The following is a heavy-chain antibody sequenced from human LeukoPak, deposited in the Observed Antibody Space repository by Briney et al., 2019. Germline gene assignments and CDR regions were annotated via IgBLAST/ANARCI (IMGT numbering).Heavy chain of an antibody. V-gene: IGHV3-33*01. CDR3: TRGAIVGARATRAFDF. Sequence: GRSLRLSCAVSGFTFRNAGMHWVRQAPGQGLEWVAIIWFDGSNENYADSVKGRFTISRDNSKNTLYLQMNSLRVEDTALYSCTRGAIVGARATRAFDFWGQGTMVTVSS. CDR1: GFTFRNAG. J-gene: IGHJ3*01. CDR2: IWFDGSNE. D-gene: IGHD1-26*01.